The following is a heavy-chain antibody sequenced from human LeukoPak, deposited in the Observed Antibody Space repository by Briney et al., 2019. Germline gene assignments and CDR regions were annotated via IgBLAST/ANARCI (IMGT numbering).Heavy chain of an antibody. Sequence: PGGSLRLSCAASGFTFSSYWMSWVRQAPGKGLEWVANIKQDGSEKYYVDSVKGRFTISRDNAKNSLYLQMNSLRAEDTAVYYCASGPDDILTGYYDTHYYFDYWGQGTLVTVSS. CDR1: GFTFSSYW. V-gene: IGHV3-7*01. CDR3: ASGPDDILTGYYDTHYYFDY. D-gene: IGHD3-9*01. CDR2: IKQDGSEK. J-gene: IGHJ4*02.